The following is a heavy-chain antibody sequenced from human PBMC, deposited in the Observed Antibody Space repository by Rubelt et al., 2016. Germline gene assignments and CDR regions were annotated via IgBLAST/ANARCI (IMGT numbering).Heavy chain of an antibody. CDR2: ISGSGGDT. J-gene: IGHJ4*02. CDR1: GFTFSSYA. V-gene: IGHV3-23*01. D-gene: IGHD5-24*01. Sequence: EVQLLESGGGLVQPGGSLRLSCAASGFTFSSYAMSWVRQAPGKGLEWVSAISGSGGDTYYADSVKGRFTISIDNAKNALFLQMNSLRAEDTAVHYCARDQGRWLRFDYWGQGTLVTVSS. CDR3: ARDQGRWLRFDY.